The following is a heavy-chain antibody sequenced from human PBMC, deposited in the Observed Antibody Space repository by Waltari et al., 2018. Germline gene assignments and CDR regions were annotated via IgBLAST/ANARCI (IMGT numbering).Heavy chain of an antibody. CDR1: GFTFRSYW. CDR3: ARDVYGFDY. V-gene: IGHV3-7*01. CDR2: IKQDGSEK. Sequence: EVQLVESGGGLVQPGGSLRLSCAASGFTFRSYWMSWVRQAPGKGLEWVANIKQDGSEKYYVDSVKGRFTISRDNAKNSLYLQMNSLRAEDTAVYYCARDVYGFDYWGQGTLVTVSS. D-gene: IGHD3-16*01. J-gene: IGHJ4*02.